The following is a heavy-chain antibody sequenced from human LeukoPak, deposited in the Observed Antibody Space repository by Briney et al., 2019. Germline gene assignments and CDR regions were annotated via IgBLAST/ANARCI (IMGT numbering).Heavy chain of an antibody. V-gene: IGHV4-39*01. D-gene: IGHD2-21*01. CDR3: ASLVIPSSYFDY. J-gene: IGHJ4*02. Sequence: SEALSLTCTVSGGSISSSSYYWGWIRQPPGKGLEWIGSIYYSGSTYYNPSLKSRLTISVDTSKNQFSLKLTSVTAADTAVYYCASLVIPSSYFDYWGQRTLVTVSS. CDR2: IYYSGST. CDR1: GGSISSSSYY.